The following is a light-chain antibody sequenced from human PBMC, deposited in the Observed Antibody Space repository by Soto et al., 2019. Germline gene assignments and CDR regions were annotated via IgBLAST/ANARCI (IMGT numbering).Light chain of an antibody. CDR3: QQYVTSSPRT. CDR2: GIS. V-gene: IGKV3-20*01. Sequence: EIVLTQSPGTLSFSPGERATLSCMASHTISSSYLAWYQQKPGQAPRLLMYGISRRATGIPDRFSGSGSGTDFTLTITRLEPEDFAVYYCQQYVTSSPRTFGQGTKVDIK. J-gene: IGKJ1*01. CDR1: HTISSSY.